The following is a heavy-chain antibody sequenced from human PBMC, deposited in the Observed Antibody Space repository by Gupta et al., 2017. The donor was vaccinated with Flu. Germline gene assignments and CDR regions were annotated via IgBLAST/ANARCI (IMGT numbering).Heavy chain of an antibody. CDR2: ISAYNGNT. CDR3: ARDRGDGTPPDY. CDR1: TFTSYG. D-gene: IGHD5-24*01. V-gene: IGHV1-18*01. Sequence: TFTSYGISWVRQAPGQGLEWMGWISAYNGNTNYAQKLQGRVTMTTDTSTSTAYMELRSLRSDDTAVYYCARDRGDGTPPDYWGQGTLVTVSS. J-gene: IGHJ4*02.